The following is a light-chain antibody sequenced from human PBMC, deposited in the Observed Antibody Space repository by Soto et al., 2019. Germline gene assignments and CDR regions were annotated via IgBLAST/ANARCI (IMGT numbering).Light chain of an antibody. J-gene: IGKJ2*01. Sequence: EIVLTQSPGTLSLSPGERATLSCRDSQSVSSSCLAWYQQKPGQAPRLLIYGASSRATGIPDRFSGSGSGTDFTLTISRLDPEDFAVYYCQQYGISPRTFGQGTKLEIK. CDR1: QSVSSSC. CDR3: QQYGISPRT. CDR2: GAS. V-gene: IGKV3-20*01.